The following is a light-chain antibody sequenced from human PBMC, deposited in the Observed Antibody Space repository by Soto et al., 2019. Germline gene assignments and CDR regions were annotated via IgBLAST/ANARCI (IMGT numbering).Light chain of an antibody. J-gene: IGKJ1*01. CDR2: EVS. Sequence: DVVMTQSPLSLPVTLGQPASMSCRSSQTLVHSGGNTYLSWFQQRPGQSPRRLIYEVSNRDSGVPDRFSGSGSGTDFTLKITKVEAEDVGLYYCTQCTHWPRTFGQGTKVEI. CDR1: QTLVHSGGNTY. V-gene: IGKV2-30*02. CDR3: TQCTHWPRT.